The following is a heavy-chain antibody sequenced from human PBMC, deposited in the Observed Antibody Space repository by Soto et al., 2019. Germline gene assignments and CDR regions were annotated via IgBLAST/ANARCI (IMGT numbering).Heavy chain of an antibody. J-gene: IGHJ5*02. D-gene: IGHD2-15*01. V-gene: IGHV4-59*08. Sequence: PSETLSLTCTVSGDSISSYYWSWIRQPPGKGLEWIGYMYYGGRTNYNPSLKSRVTISVDTSKMQVSLKLSSVTAADTAVYFCARGTPSPLIVRSSRGPWFDPWGQGTLVTVS. CDR2: MYYGGRT. CDR3: ARGTPSPLIVRSSRGPWFDP. CDR1: GDSISSYY.